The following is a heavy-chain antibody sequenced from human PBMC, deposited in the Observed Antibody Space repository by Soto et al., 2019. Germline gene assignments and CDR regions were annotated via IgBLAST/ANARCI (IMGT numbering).Heavy chain of an antibody. V-gene: IGHV4-34*01. J-gene: IGHJ5*02. CDR3: ARGCRIPGYRYGYSRPLNWVYP. CDR1: GGSFSGYY. Sequence: TLSLTCAVYGGSFSGYYWSWIRQPPGKGLEWIGEINHSGSTNYNPSLKSRVTISVDTSKNQFSLKLSSVTAADTAVYYCARGCRIPGYRYGYSRPLNWVYPWGQG. D-gene: IGHD5-18*01. CDR2: INHSGST.